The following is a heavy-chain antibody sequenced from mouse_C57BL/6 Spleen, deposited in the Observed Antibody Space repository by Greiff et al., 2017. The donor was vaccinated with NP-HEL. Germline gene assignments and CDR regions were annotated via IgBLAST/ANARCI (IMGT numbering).Heavy chain of an antibody. J-gene: IGHJ2*01. Sequence: QVQLQQPGAELVMPGASVKLSCKASGYTFTSYWMHWVKQRPGQGLEWIGGIDPSDSYTNYNQKFKGKSTLTVDKSSSTAYMQLSSLTSEDSAVYYCARGGGTNYFDYWGQGTTLTVSS. D-gene: IGHD3-3*01. CDR1: GYTFTSYW. CDR3: ARGGGTNYFDY. V-gene: IGHV1-69*01. CDR2: IDPSDSYT.